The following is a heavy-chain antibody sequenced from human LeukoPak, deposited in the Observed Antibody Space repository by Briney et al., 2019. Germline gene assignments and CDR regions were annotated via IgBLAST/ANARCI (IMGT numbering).Heavy chain of an antibody. CDR1: GFTFSNYA. Sequence: GGSLRLSCEASGFTFSNYAMAWVRQAPGKGLEWVSAIGGSGVSTYYADSVKGRFTISRDNSRNTLYLQMNSLRAADTAIYYCAKEYCSSTSCFYWFFDLWGRGTRVAVSS. D-gene: IGHD2-2*01. V-gene: IGHV3-23*01. CDR2: IGGSGVST. CDR3: AKEYCSSTSCFYWFFDL. J-gene: IGHJ2*01.